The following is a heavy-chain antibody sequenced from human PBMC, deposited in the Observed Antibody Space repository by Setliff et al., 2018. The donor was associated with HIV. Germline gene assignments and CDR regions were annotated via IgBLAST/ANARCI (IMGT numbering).Heavy chain of an antibody. J-gene: IGHJ4*02. V-gene: IGHV3-23*01. CDR2: ISGSGSST. CDR3: AKTSNTGYLFCSDY. D-gene: IGHD3-9*01. Sequence: GGSLRLSCAASEFTFSVYAMSWLRQAPGKGLEWVSGISGSGSSTYYADSVKGRFTISRDNSKNTLYLQMNRLRADDTAIYYCAKTSNTGYLFCSDYWGQGTLVTVSS. CDR1: EFTFSVYA.